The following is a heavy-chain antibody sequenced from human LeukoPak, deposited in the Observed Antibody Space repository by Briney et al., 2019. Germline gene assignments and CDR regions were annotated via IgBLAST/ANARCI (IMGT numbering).Heavy chain of an antibody. CDR3: TSVGATGFYAFDY. V-gene: IGHV3-15*01. J-gene: IGHJ4*02. D-gene: IGHD1-26*01. CDR2: INSKPDGRTT. CDR1: GFTFSNAW. Sequence: KTGGSLRLSCAASGFTFSNAWMSWVRQAPGKGLEWVGRINSKPDGRTTECAAPVKGRFTISTDDSKNTLYLQMNSLRTEDTAVYYCTSVGATGFYAFDYWGQGALVTVSS.